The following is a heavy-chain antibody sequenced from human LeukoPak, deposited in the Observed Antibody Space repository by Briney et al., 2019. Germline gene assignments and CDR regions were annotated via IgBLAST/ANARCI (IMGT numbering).Heavy chain of an antibody. CDR2: ISGSGGST. V-gene: IGHV3-23*01. Sequence: GGSLRLSCAASGFTFSSYSMNWVRQAPGKGLEWVSTISGSGGSTYYADSVKGRFTTSRDNSKNMLYLQMNSLRADDTAVYYCAKDLFSNYYFDDWGQGTLVTVSS. D-gene: IGHD4-11*01. J-gene: IGHJ4*02. CDR1: GFTFSSYS. CDR3: AKDLFSNYYFDD.